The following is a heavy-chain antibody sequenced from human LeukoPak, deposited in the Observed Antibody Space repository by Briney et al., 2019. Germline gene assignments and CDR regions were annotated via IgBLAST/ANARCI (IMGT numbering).Heavy chain of an antibody. D-gene: IGHD2-21*02. CDR2: ISYDGSNK. J-gene: IGHJ4*02. Sequence: GGSLRLSCAASGFTFSSYGMHWVRQAPGKGLEWVAVISYDGSNKYYADSVKGRFTISRDNSKNTLYLQMNSLRAEDTAVYYCAKGPCGGGDRYSDYWGQGTLVTVSS. CDR1: GFTFSSYG. CDR3: AKGPCGGGDRYSDY. V-gene: IGHV3-30*18.